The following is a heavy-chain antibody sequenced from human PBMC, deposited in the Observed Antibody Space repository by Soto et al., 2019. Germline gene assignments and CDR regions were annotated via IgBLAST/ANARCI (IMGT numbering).Heavy chain of an antibody. J-gene: IGHJ3*02. CDR1: GYTFTSYD. CDR2: MNPNSGNT. Sequence: QVQLVQSGAEVKKPGASVKVSCKASGYTFTSYDINWVRQATGQGLEWMGWMNPNSGNTGYAQKFQGRVXXTXNXXISTAYMELSSLRSEDTAVYYCARTNSSSWYAFDIWGQGTMVTVSS. V-gene: IGHV1-8*01. D-gene: IGHD6-13*01. CDR3: ARTNSSSWYAFDI.